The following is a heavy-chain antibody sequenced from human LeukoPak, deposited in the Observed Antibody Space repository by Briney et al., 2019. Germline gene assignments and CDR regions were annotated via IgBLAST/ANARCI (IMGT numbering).Heavy chain of an antibody. J-gene: IGHJ5*02. V-gene: IGHV3-30*02. CDR1: GFTFSSYG. CDR2: IRYDGSNK. CDR3: PTPPYSSSWFDP. Sequence: GGSLRLSCAASGFTFSSYGMHWVRQAPGKGLEWVAFIRYDGSNKYYADSVKGRFTISRDNSKNTRYLQMNSLRAEDTAVYYCPTPPYSSSWFDPWGQGALVTVSS. D-gene: IGHD6-19*01.